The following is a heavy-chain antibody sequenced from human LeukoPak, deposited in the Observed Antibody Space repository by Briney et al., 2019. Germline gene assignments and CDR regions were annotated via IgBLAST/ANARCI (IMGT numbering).Heavy chain of an antibody. CDR2: INPKSGGT. CDR1: GYTFTAYS. CDR3: ARQREWGGGFHAFDI. V-gene: IGHV1-2*02. D-gene: IGHD2-15*01. Sequence: ASVKVPCQTSGYTFTAYSLHWVRQAPGQGLEWMGWINPKSGGTNSAQKFQGRVTMTRDTSISTAYMELNTLISDDTAVYYCARQREWGGGFHAFDIWGQGTMVTFSS. J-gene: IGHJ3*02.